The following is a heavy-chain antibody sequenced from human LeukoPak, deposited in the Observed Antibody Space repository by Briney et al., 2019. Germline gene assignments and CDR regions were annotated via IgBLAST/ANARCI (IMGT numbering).Heavy chain of an antibody. CDR1: GGSISSSSYY. D-gene: IGHD3-10*01. Sequence: PSETLSLTCTVSGGSISSSSYYWGWIRQPPGKGLEWIGSIYYSGSTYYNPSLKSRVTVSVDTSKNQFSLKLSSVTAADTAVYFCARLSIYGSGSYGENYYFDYWGQGTLVTVSS. J-gene: IGHJ4*02. CDR3: ARLSIYGSGSYGENYYFDY. CDR2: IYYSGST. V-gene: IGHV4-39*07.